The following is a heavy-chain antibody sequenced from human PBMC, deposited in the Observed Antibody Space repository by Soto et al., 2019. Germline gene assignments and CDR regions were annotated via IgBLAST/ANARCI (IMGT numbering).Heavy chain of an antibody. Sequence: EVQLVESGGGLVQPGGALRLSCAASGFTFSSDSMNWVRQAPGKGLEWVPYITTDSSTISYADSVKGRFTVSRDNAKNSLYLQMNSLRDEDTAVYYCARVGRGVYGMDVWGQGTSVTVSS. V-gene: IGHV3-48*02. CDR2: ITTDSSTI. CDR1: GFTFSSDS. D-gene: IGHD2-8*01. CDR3: ARVGRGVYGMDV. J-gene: IGHJ6*02.